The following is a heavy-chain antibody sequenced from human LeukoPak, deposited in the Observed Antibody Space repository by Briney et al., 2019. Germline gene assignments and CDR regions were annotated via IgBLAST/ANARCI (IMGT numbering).Heavy chain of an antibody. CDR2: ISAYNGDT. J-gene: IGHJ4*02. Sequence: RAAVKVSCTASGFPFTRYGITWVRPAPGQGLKWMGWISAYNGDTPNPQKLQGRATMTRGPSTSTVYWELRSLSSDATAVYYCARDPTHASGRYAHSDSWGQGTLVTLSS. CDR1: GFPFTRYG. V-gene: IGHV1-18*01. D-gene: IGHD6-19*01. CDR3: ARDPTHASGRYAHSDS.